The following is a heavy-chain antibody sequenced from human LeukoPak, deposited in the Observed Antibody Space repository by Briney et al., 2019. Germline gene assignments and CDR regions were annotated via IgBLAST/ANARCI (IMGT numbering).Heavy chain of an antibody. Sequence: GGLRLSCAASGFTFSSYAMSWVRQAPGKGLEWVSVMSGSGGSIYYADSAKGRFTISRDNSKNTLYLQMDSLRAEDTAVYYCARDLVYYDSSGSFDYWGQGTLVTVSS. CDR1: GFTFSSYA. CDR2: MSGSGGSI. V-gene: IGHV3-23*01. J-gene: IGHJ4*02. CDR3: ARDLVYYDSSGSFDY. D-gene: IGHD3-22*01.